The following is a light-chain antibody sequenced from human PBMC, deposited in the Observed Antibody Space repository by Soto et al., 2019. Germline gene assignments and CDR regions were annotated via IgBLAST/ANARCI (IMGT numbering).Light chain of an antibody. CDR1: QSISSY. J-gene: IGKJ5*01. Sequence: DIHMTQPPYSLSASVGDRVTITCRASQSISSYLNWYQQKPGKAPKLLIYAASSLQSGVPSRFSGSGSGTDFTLTIISLQPEDFATYYCQQSYCTPITFGQGTRLET. CDR3: QQSYCTPIT. CDR2: AAS. V-gene: IGKV1-39*01.